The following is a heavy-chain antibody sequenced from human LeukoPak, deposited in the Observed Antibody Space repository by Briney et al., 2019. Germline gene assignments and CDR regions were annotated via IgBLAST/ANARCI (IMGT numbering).Heavy chain of an antibody. CDR3: ARVMIVVVGVSYYFDY. CDR2: ISWNSGSI. CDR1: GFTFDDYA. V-gene: IGHV3-9*01. Sequence: GGSLRLSCAASGFTFDDYAMHWVRQAPGKGLEWFSGISWNSGSIGYVDSVKGRFTISRDNAKNSLYLQMNSLRAEDTAVYYCARVMIVVVGVSYYFDYWGQGTLVTVSS. J-gene: IGHJ4*02. D-gene: IGHD3-22*01.